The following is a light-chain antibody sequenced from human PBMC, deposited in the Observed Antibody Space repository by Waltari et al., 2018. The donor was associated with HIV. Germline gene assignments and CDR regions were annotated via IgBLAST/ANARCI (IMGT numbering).Light chain of an antibody. V-gene: IGLV1-47*01. CDR2: GSN. CDR1: SSNIGRSY. Sequence: QSVLTQPPSASGTPGQGVTISCSGSSSNIGRSYIYWYQQLPGTAPKLLIYGSNQRPSGVPDRFSGSKSGTSASLAISGLRSEDEADYYCAAWDDSLSGSYVFGPGTKVTVL. CDR3: AAWDDSLSGSYV. J-gene: IGLJ1*01.